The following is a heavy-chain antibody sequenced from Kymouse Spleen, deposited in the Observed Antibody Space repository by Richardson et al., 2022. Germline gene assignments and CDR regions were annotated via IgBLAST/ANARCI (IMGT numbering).Heavy chain of an antibody. V-gene: IGHV1-3*01. CDR1: GYTFTSYA. CDR3: ARSLAYCGGDCYSDGYGMDV. D-gene: IGHD2-21*02. J-gene: IGHJ6*02. CDR2: INAGNGNT. Sequence: QVQLVQSGAEVKKPGASVKVSCKASGYTFTSYAMHWVRQAPGQRLEWMGWINAGNGNTKYSQKFQGRVTITRDTSASTAYMELSSLRSEDTAVYYCARSLAYCGGDCYSDGYGMDVWGQGTTVTVSS.